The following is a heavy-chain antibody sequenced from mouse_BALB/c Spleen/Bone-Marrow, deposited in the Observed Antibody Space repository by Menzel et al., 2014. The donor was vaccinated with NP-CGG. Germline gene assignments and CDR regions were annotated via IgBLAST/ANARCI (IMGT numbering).Heavy chain of an antibody. Sequence: VQLQESGPEVVNPGASVRISCKASGYNFTRYYVHWVRQRPGQGLEWIGSIYPGNVNIKYNEKFKGKATLTADKSSSTASMQLSSLTSEDSAVYFCARGITLVPYFDYWGQGTTLTVSS. CDR1: GYNFTRYY. CDR3: ARGITLVPYFDY. D-gene: IGHD2-4*01. V-gene: IGHV1S56*01. CDR2: IYPGNVNI. J-gene: IGHJ2*01.